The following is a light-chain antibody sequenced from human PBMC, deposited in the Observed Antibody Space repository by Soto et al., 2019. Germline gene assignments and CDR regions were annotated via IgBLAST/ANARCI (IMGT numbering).Light chain of an antibody. CDR3: CSYAGSYSYV. J-gene: IGLJ1*01. Sequence: QSALTQPRSVSGSPGQSVTISCTGTSSDVGGYNYVSWYQEQPGKAPKLMIYDVSKRPSGVPDRFSGSKSGNTASLTISGLQAEDEADYYCCSYAGSYSYVCGPGTKLTVL. CDR2: DVS. CDR1: SSDVGGYNY. V-gene: IGLV2-11*01.